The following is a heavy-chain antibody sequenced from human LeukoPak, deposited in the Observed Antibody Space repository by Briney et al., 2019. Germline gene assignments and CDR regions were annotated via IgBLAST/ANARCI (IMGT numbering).Heavy chain of an antibody. CDR1: GLIFRSYC. V-gene: IGHV3-7*01. CDR3: ARERDGRFFDY. Sequence: GGSLRLSCAVSGLIFRSYCMNWVRQAPGKGLEWVANINQDGSEKYFVDSVKGRFTISRDNAKNSLHLQMNTLRAEDTAVYYCARERDGRFFDYWGQGTLVTVSS. J-gene: IGHJ4*02. CDR2: INQDGSEK. D-gene: IGHD5-24*01.